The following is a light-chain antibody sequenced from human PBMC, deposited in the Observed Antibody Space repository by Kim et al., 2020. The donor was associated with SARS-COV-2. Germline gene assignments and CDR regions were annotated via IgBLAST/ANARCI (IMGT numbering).Light chain of an antibody. CDR2: GAS. V-gene: IGKV1-17*01. J-gene: IGKJ5*01. Sequence: AAGGDRVTSTCRARQDIRNDLGWYQQNPGRAPKRLIYGASSLQSGVPSRFSGSGSGTEFTLTISSLQPEDFATYFCLQHNTYPITFGQGTRLEIK. CDR3: LQHNTYPIT. CDR1: QDIRND.